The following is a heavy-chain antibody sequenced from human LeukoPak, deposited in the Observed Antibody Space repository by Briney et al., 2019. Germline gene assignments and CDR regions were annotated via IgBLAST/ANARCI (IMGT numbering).Heavy chain of an antibody. CDR1: GFTFSTYA. CDR3: ARVQIIVATSYYYYGMDV. J-gene: IGHJ6*02. CDR2: ISSSSSYI. Sequence: GGSLRLSCAASGFTFSTYAMSWVRQAPGKGLEWVSSISSSSSYIYYADSVKGRFTISRDNAKNSLYLQMNSLRAEDTAVYYCARVQIIVATSYYYYGMDVWGQGTTVTVSS. V-gene: IGHV3-21*01. D-gene: IGHD5-12*01.